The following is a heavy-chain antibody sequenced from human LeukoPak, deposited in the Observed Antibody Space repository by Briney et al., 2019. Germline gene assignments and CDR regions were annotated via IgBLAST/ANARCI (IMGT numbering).Heavy chain of an antibody. CDR3: ARDGVPNY. V-gene: IGHV4-34*01. CDR1: GGSFSDYY. Sequence: SETLSLTCAVYGGSFSDYYWSWIRQPPGKGLEWIGEINHSGTTNYNPSLKSRVTISVDTSKIQFSLNLSSVTAADTAVYYCARDGVPNYWGQGTLVTVSS. CDR2: INHSGTT. J-gene: IGHJ4*02. D-gene: IGHD3-10*01.